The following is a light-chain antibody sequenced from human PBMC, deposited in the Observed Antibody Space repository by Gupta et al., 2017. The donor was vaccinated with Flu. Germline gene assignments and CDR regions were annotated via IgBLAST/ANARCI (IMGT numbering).Light chain of an antibody. CDR2: PAS. Sequence: DLQLTQSPSSVSASVGDRVTVTCRASQVISSQLGWYQQKPGKAPKLLMYPASTLQGGVPSRFSGSASGTDYTLTITILHPEDVATYYCQRADSFPLTFGGGSKVEIK. V-gene: IGKV1-12*01. CDR1: QVISSQ. J-gene: IGKJ4*02. CDR3: QRADSFPLT.